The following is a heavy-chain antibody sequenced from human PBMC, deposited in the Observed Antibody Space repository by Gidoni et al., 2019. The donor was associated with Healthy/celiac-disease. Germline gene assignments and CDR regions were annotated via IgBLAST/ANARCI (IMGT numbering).Heavy chain of an antibody. CDR2: ISSSSSTI. D-gene: IGHD4-17*01. V-gene: IGHV3-48*01. CDR3: ARDGRLMTTVTNIPYYYYGMDV. J-gene: IGHJ6*02. CDR1: GLPFLLSS. Sequence: DVHLVQSGGGLVQPWGSLRLSCAASGLPFLLSSMHWVRQAPGKGLEWVAYISSSSSTIYYADSVKGRFTISRDNAKNSLYLQMNSLRAEDTAVYYCARDGRLMTTVTNIPYYYYGMDVWGQGTTVNVSS.